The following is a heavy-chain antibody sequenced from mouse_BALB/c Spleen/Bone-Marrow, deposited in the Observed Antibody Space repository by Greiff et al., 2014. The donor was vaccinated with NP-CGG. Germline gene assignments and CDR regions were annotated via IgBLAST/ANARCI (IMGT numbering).Heavy chain of an antibody. D-gene: IGHD2-4*01. CDR2: IDTSDSYI. CDR3: ARGGHDFSLDY. Sequence: VQLQQSGAEFVMPGASVKMSCKASGYTFTDKWMHWVKQRPGQGLEWIGAIDTSDSYINYNQKFKGKASLTVEASSSTAYMHLSSLTSDDSAVYYCARGGHDFSLDYWGQGTSVIVSS. V-gene: IGHV1-69*01. J-gene: IGHJ4*01. CDR1: GYTFTDKW.